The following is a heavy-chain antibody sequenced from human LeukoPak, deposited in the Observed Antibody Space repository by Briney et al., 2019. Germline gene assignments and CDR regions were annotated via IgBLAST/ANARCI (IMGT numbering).Heavy chain of an antibody. CDR1: GYSISSGYY. V-gene: IGHV4-38-2*02. CDR3: ARRSPIARAFDY. D-gene: IGHD2-21*01. CDR2: IYHSGST. Sequence: KPSETLSLTCTVSGYSISSGYYWGWIRQPPGKGLEWTGNIYHSGSTYYNPSLKSRVTISVDTSKNQFSLKLSSVTAADTAVYYCARRSPIARAFDYWGQGTLVTVSS. J-gene: IGHJ4*02.